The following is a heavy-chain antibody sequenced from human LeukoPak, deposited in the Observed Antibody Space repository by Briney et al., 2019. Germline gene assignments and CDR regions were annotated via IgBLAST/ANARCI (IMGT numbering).Heavy chain of an antibody. CDR1: GGSISSYY. CDR2: IYYSGST. Sequence: ETLSLTCTVSGGSISSYYWSWIRQPPGKGLEWIGYIYYSGSTNYNPSLKSRVTISVDTSKNQFSLKLSSVTAADTAVYYCARHLPPYYYGMDVWGQGTTVTVSS. J-gene: IGHJ6*02. CDR3: ARHLPPYYYGMDV. V-gene: IGHV4-59*08.